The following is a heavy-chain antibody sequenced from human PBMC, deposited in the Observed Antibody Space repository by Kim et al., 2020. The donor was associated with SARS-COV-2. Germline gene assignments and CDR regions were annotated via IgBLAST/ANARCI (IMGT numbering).Heavy chain of an antibody. CDR1: GFTISNAW. V-gene: IGHV3-15*01. CDR3: TGALRYFDWLLDHDY. Sequence: GGSLRLSCAASGFTISNAWMSWVRQAPGKGLEWVGRIKSKTDGGTTDYAAPVKGRFTISRDDSKNTLYVQMNSLKTEDTAVYYCTGALRYFDWLLDHDYWGQGTLVTVSS. CDR2: IKSKTDGGTT. D-gene: IGHD3-9*01. J-gene: IGHJ4*02.